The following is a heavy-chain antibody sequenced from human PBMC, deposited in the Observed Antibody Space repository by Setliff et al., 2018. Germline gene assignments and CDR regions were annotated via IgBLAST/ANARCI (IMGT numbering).Heavy chain of an antibody. V-gene: IGHV1-18*01. CDR1: GYTFSDYI. CDR2: ISPYTGKT. Sequence: GASVKVSCKASGYTFSDYIINWVRQAPGQGLEWVGWISPYTGKTYFAQKLQGRVTMTRDTSTSTVYMELSSLTSDDTAVYYCARGGVAAAGKKGVFEHWGQGTLVTVSS. D-gene: IGHD6-13*01. J-gene: IGHJ4*02. CDR3: ARGGVAAAGKKGVFEH.